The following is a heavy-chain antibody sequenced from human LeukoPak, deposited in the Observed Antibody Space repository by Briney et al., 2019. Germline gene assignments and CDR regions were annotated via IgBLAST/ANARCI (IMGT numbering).Heavy chain of an antibody. CDR3: AKGAVIAAAGPFDY. J-gene: IGHJ4*02. V-gene: IGHV3-9*01. CDR1: GFTFDDYA. CDR2: ISWNSGSI. Sequence: GRSLRLSCAASGFTFDDYAMHWVRQAPGKGLEWVSGISWNSGSIGYADSVKGRFTISRDNAKNSLYLQINSLRAEDTALYYCAKGAVIAAAGPFDYWGQGTLVTVSS. D-gene: IGHD6-13*01.